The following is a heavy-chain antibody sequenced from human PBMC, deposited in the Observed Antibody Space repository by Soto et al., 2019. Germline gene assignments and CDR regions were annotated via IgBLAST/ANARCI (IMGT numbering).Heavy chain of an antibody. CDR2: ILYDGSEI. V-gene: IGHV3-33*01. J-gene: IGHJ4*02. D-gene: IGHD3-10*01. CDR1: GFSFRSYT. Sequence: PGGSLRLSCVASGFSFRSYTMHWVRQAPGKGLEWVAVILYDGSEIHYADSMEGRFTISRDNSKNTLYLQMNSLRVDDTAVYYCARDRDWVRGVRKYYFDYWGQGTLVTVSS. CDR3: ARDRDWVRGVRKYYFDY.